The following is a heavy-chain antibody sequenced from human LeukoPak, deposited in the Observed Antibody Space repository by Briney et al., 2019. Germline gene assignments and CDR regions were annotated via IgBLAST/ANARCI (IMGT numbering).Heavy chain of an antibody. V-gene: IGHV1-2*06. Sequence: ASVKVSCKASGNTFTGYYTHWVRQAPGRGLEWMGRINPNSGGTNYAQKFQGRVTLTRDTSISTAYMELRRLRSDDTAVYYCARGGLANNDYWGQGTLVTVSS. CDR2: INPNSGGT. D-gene: IGHD6-19*01. J-gene: IGHJ4*02. CDR1: GNTFTGYY. CDR3: ARGGLANNDY.